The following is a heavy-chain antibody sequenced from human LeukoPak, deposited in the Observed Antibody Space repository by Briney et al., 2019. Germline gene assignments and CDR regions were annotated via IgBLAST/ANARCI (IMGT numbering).Heavy chain of an antibody. CDR1: GFTFDDYA. Sequence: GGSLRLSCAASGFTFDDYAMHWVRQAPGKGLEWVSGISWNSGSIGYADSVKGRFTISRDNAKNSLYLQMNSLRAEDTALYYCAKDRAHSSSWDLAFDYWGQGTLVTVSS. CDR2: ISWNSGSI. J-gene: IGHJ4*02. D-gene: IGHD6-13*01. V-gene: IGHV3-9*01. CDR3: AKDRAHSSSWDLAFDY.